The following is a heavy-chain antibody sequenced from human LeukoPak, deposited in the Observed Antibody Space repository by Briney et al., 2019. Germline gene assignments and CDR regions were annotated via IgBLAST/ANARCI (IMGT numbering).Heavy chain of an antibody. V-gene: IGHV3-21*01. CDR3: ARVAIDGWKGDAFDI. Sequence: GGCLRLSCAASGFTFSGYVMTWVRQAPGKGLECVSSIISSSSYIYYADSVKGRFTISRDNAKNSLYLQMNSLRAEDTAVYYCARVAIDGWKGDAFDIWGQGTMVTVSS. CDR2: IISSSSYI. J-gene: IGHJ3*02. CDR1: GFTFSGYV. D-gene: IGHD5-24*01.